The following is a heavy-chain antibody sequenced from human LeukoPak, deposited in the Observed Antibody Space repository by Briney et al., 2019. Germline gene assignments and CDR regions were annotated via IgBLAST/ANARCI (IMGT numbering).Heavy chain of an antibody. J-gene: IGHJ3*02. V-gene: IGHV4-59*01. D-gene: IGHD1-26*01. CDR2: IYCSGST. Sequence: SETLSLTCTVSGGSISSYYWSWIRQPPGKGLEWIGYIYCSGSTNYNPSLKSRVTISVDTSKNQFSLKLSSVTAADTAVYYCARVEWELGSADAFDIWGQGTMVTVSS. CDR1: GGSISSYY. CDR3: ARVEWELGSADAFDI.